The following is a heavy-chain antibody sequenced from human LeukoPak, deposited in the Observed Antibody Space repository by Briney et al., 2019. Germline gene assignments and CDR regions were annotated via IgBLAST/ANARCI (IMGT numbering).Heavy chain of an antibody. V-gene: IGHV4-34*01. CDR2: INHSGST. CDR3: ARGRMVPATYYYGSGSYYFDY. CDR1: GGSFSGYY. D-gene: IGHD3-10*01. J-gene: IGHJ4*02. Sequence: PSETLSLTCAVYGGSFSGYYWSWIRQPPRKGLQCMGEINHSGSTNYNPSLKSRVTISVATSKNQFSLELSSVTAADTAVYYCARGRMVPATYYYGSGSYYFDYWGQGTLVTVSS.